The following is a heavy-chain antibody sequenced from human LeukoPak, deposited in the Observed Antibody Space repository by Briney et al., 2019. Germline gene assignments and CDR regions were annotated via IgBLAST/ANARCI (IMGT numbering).Heavy chain of an antibody. J-gene: IGHJ4*02. D-gene: IGHD5-12*01. CDR1: GYTFTDYY. CDR2: INPSSGGT. V-gene: IGHV1-2*02. CDR3: ASVYSGYDLAQLDY. Sequence: ASVKVSCKASGYTFTDYYIHWVRQVPGQGLEWMGWINPSSGGTNYAQKFQGRVTVTRVTSINTAYMELTRLASDDTAVYYCASVYSGYDLAQLDYWGQGTLVTVSS.